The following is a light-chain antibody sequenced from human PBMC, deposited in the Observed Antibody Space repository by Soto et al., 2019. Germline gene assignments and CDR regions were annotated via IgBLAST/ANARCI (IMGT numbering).Light chain of an antibody. CDR2: EAS. CDR1: QSIGGW. Sequence: DIQMTQSPSTLSASVGDRVTITCRASQSIGGWLAWYQQKPGKAPKLLIYEASVLQNGVPSRFSGSGSGTESTLAIDSLQPDDFATYYCQEHNSYIPTFGPGTKVDIK. V-gene: IGKV1-5*03. CDR3: QEHNSYIPT. J-gene: IGKJ1*01.